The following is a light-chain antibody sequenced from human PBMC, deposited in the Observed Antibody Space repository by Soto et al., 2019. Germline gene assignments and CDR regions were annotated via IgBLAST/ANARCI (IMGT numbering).Light chain of an antibody. CDR2: DNN. CDR3: GTWDSSLSAGPYV. V-gene: IGLV1-51*01. CDR1: SSNIGNNY. J-gene: IGLJ1*01. Sequence: HSVLTQPPSVSAAPGQKVTISCSGSSSNIGNNYVSWYQHLPGTAPKLLIYDNNKRPSGTPDRFSGSKSGTSATLGITGLQTGDEADYYCGTWDSSLSAGPYVFGTGTKVTVL.